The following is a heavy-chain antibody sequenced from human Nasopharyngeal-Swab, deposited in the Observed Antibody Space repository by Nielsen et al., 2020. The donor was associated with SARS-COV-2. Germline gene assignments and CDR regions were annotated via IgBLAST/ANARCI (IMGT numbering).Heavy chain of an antibody. CDR3: TRSFGGASEY. D-gene: IGHD3-16*01. CDR1: GFTFSSYG. CDR2: IWYDGSNK. Sequence: GESLKISCAASGFTFSSYGMHWVRQAPGKGLEWVAVIWYDGSNKYYADSVKGRFTISRDNAKNTLYLQMNSLRAEDTAVYYCTRSFGGASEYWGQGTLVTVSS. V-gene: IGHV3-33*03. J-gene: IGHJ4*02.